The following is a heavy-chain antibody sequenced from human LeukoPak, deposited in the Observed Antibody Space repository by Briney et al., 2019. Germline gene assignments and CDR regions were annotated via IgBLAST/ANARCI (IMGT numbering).Heavy chain of an antibody. V-gene: IGHV3-74*01. CDR1: GFNFSNYW. CDR2: INSDGSST. CDR3: ATDEAATGRFDY. Sequence: PGRSLSLSWAVSGFNFSNYWMGWVRQAPGKGLVWVSRINSDGSSTSYADSVKGRSTISRNNAKNTLYMRISSLRPEATAVYYCATDEAATGRFDYWGQGTLVTDSS. D-gene: IGHD1-1*01. J-gene: IGHJ4*02.